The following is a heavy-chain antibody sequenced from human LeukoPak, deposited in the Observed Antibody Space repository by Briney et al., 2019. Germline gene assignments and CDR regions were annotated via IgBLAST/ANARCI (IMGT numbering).Heavy chain of an antibody. CDR2: ISGSGGST. V-gene: IGHV3-23*01. D-gene: IGHD2-2*01. CDR1: GFTVSSNY. CDR3: AKRDCSSTSCSSYYYYYGMDV. Sequence: GGSLRLSCAASGFTVSSNYMSWVRQAPGKGLEWVSAISGSGGSTYYADSVKGRFTISRDNSKNTLYLQMNSLRAEDTAVYYCAKRDCSSTSCSSYYYYYGMDVWGQGTTVTVSS. J-gene: IGHJ6*02.